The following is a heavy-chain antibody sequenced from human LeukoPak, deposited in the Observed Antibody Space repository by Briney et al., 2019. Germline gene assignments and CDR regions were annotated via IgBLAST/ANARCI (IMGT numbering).Heavy chain of an antibody. D-gene: IGHD4-17*01. CDR3: ARDDYAGANWFDP. CDR2: IIPIFGTA. Sequence: SVNVSFTSSGGTFTSYAISWVREGPGQGLEWMGVIIPIFGTANYAQKFQGRVTITTDESTTTAYMELRSLRSEDTAVYYCARDDYAGANWFDPWGQGTLVTVSS. V-gene: IGHV1-69*05. J-gene: IGHJ5*02. CDR1: GGTFTSYA.